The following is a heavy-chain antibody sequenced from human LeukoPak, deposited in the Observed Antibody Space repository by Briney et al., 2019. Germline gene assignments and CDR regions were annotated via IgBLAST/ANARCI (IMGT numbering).Heavy chain of an antibody. CDR3: TKHKTSGSGWYTVDS. CDR1: GFTFDDYA. V-gene: IGHV3-9*01. J-gene: IGHJ4*02. Sequence: GGSLRLSCAASGFTFDDYAMHWVRQAPGKDLEWVSGISWNGNTITYADSVKGRFTTSRDNAKNSLYLQMNSLRAEDTALYYCTKHKTSGSGWYTVDSWGQGTLVTVSS. D-gene: IGHD6-19*01. CDR2: ISWNGNTI.